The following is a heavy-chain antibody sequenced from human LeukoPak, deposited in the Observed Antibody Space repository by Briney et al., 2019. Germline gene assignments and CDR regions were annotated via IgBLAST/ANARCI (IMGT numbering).Heavy chain of an antibody. J-gene: IGHJ6*02. Sequence: GGSLRLSCAASGFTFSSYAMHWVRQAPGKGLEYVAVIRNDGSNTYYADSVKGRFTISRDNSKNTLSLQMHSLRAEDTAVYYGAKSGRFCKNDGCDTTHYSGMDYWGQGTTVTVSS. V-gene: IGHV3-30*18. CDR1: GFTFSSYA. CDR2: IRNDGSNT. CDR3: AKSGRFCKNDGCDTTHYSGMDY. D-gene: IGHD2-8*01.